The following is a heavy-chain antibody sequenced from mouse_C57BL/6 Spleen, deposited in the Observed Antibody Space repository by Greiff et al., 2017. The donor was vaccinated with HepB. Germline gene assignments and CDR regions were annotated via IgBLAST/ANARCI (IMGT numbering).Heavy chain of an antibody. V-gene: IGHV1-69*01. Sequence: VQLQQSGAELVMPGASVKLSCKASGYTFTSYWMHWVKQRPGQGLEWIGEIDPSDSYTNYNQKFKGKSTLTVDKSSSTAYMQLSSLTSEDSAVYYCARLDGYFYWYFDVWGTGTTVTVSS. CDR2: IDPSDSYT. D-gene: IGHD2-3*01. J-gene: IGHJ1*03. CDR3: ARLDGYFYWYFDV. CDR1: GYTFTSYW.